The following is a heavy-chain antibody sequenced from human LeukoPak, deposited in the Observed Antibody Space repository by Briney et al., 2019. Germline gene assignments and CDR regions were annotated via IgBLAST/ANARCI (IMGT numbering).Heavy chain of an antibody. CDR3: ARDSYYYDSSTSEGAFDI. J-gene: IGHJ3*02. V-gene: IGHV4-61*02. CDR1: GGSISSGSYY. D-gene: IGHD3-22*01. Sequence: SETLSLTCTVSGGSISSGSYYWSWIRQPAGKGLEWIGRIYTSGSTNYNPSLKSRVTISVDTSKNQFSLKLSSVTAADTAVYYCARDSYYYDSSTSEGAFDIWGQGTMVTVSA. CDR2: IYTSGST.